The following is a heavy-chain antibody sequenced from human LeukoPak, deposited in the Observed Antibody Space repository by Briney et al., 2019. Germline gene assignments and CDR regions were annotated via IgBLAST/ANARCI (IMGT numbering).Heavy chain of an antibody. V-gene: IGHV4-39*01. CDR2: IYYSGST. CDR1: GGSISSSSYY. D-gene: IGHD2-15*01. J-gene: IGHJ5*02. CDR3: AAEEVGRFDP. Sequence: SETLSLTCTVSGGSISSSSYYWGWIRQPPGKGLEWIGSIYYSGSTYYNPSLTSRVTISVDTSKNQFSLKLSSVTAADTAVYYCAAEEVGRFDPWGQGTLVTVSS.